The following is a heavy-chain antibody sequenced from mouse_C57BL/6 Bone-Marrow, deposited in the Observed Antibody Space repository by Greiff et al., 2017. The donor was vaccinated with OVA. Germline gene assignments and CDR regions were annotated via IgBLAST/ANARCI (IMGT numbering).Heavy chain of an antibody. Sequence: EVQLVESGGGLVKPGGSLKLSCAASGFTFSSYAMSWVRQTPAKRLEWVATISAGGGYTYYPDNVKGRFTISRDNAKNNLYLQMSHLKSEDTAMYYCAIVSYDYDPDDWGQGTTLTVSS. D-gene: IGHD2-4*01. V-gene: IGHV5-4*01. J-gene: IGHJ2*01. CDR2: ISAGGGYT. CDR3: AIVSYDYDPDD. CDR1: GFTFSSYA.